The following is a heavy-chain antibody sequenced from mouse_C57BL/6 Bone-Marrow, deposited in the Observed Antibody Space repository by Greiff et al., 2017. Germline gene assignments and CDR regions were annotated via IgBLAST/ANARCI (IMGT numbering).Heavy chain of an antibody. CDR3: VGSTMVTTYLDY. V-gene: IGHV1-69*01. D-gene: IGHD2-2*01. Sequence: QVQLQQPGAELVMPGASVKLSCKASGYTFTSYWMHWVKQRPGQGLEWIGEIDPSDSYTNYNQKFKGKSTLTVDKSSSTAYMQLSSLTSEDSAVCYCVGSTMVTTYLDYWGQGTTLTVSS. CDR2: IDPSDSYT. J-gene: IGHJ2*01. CDR1: GYTFTSYW.